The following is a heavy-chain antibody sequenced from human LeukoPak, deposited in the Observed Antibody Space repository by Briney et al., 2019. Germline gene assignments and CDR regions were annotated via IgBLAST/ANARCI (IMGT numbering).Heavy chain of an antibody. Sequence: ASVKVSCKASGGTFSSYAISWVRQAPGQGLEWMGWISAYNGNTNYAQKFQGRVTMTTDTSTSTVYMELRSLRFDDTAVYYCARDQWTEYSSSWYGVNWFDPWGQGTLVTVSS. CDR1: GGTFSSYA. V-gene: IGHV1-18*01. J-gene: IGHJ5*02. D-gene: IGHD6-13*01. CDR2: ISAYNGNT. CDR3: ARDQWTEYSSSWYGVNWFDP.